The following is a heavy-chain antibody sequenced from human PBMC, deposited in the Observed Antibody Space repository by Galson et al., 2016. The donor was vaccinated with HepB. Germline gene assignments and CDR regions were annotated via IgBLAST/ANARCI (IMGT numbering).Heavy chain of an antibody. CDR1: GFTFSSYG. V-gene: IGHV3-30*18. J-gene: IGHJ4*02. Sequence: SLRLSCAASGFTFSSYGMHWVRQAPGKGLEWVAAIPSDGSPKYYADSVKGRFTISRDNSKNTVYLQANSLRAEDTAVYYCGKRIPVAGSWGGGLDYWGQGTLVTVAS. CDR2: IPSDGSPK. D-gene: IGHD6-19*01. CDR3: GKRIPVAGSWGGGLDY.